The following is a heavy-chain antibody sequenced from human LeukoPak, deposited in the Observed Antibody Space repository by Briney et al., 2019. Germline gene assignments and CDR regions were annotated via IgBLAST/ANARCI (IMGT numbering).Heavy chain of an antibody. CDR1: GFTFSSYG. V-gene: IGHV3-30*03. D-gene: IGHD4-17*01. CDR2: ISYDGSNK. CDR3: ARFPVSGSYYFDY. Sequence: GGSLRLSCAASGFTFSSYGMHWVRQAPGKGLEWVAVISYDGSNKYYADSVKGRFTISRDNAKNSLYLQMNSLRAEDTAVYYCARFPVSGSYYFDYWGQGTLVTVSS. J-gene: IGHJ4*02.